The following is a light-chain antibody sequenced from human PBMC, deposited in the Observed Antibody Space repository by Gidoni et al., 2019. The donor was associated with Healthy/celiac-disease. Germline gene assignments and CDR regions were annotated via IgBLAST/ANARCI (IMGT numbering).Light chain of an antibody. CDR1: QSISSY. V-gene: IGKV1-39*01. CDR3: QQSYSTRIT. CDR2: AAS. Sequence: DIQMTQSPSSLSASVGDRVTITCRASQSISSYLNCYQQKPGKAPKLLIYAASSLQSGVPSRFSGSGSGTDFTLTISSLQPEDFATYYCQQSYSTRITFGQGTRLEIK. J-gene: IGKJ5*01.